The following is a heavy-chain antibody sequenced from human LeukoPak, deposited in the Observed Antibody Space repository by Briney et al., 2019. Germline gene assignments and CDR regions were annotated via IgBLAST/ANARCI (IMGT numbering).Heavy chain of an antibody. Sequence: SETLSLTCTVSGGSISSYYWSWIRQPPGKGLEWIGYIYYSGSTNYNPSLKSRVTISVDTSKNQFSLKLGSVTAADTAVYYCASIAAPLGNWFDPWGQGTLVTVSS. V-gene: IGHV4-59*01. J-gene: IGHJ5*02. CDR2: IYYSGST. CDR1: GGSISSYY. CDR3: ASIAAPLGNWFDP. D-gene: IGHD6-6*01.